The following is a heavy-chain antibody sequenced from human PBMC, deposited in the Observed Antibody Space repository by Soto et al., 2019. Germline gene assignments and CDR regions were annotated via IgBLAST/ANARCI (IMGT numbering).Heavy chain of an antibody. CDR3: ARVRSSGREFDY. J-gene: IGHJ4*02. Sequence: QVQLVQSGAEMKRPGASVILSCKASGYIFTTYSIHWVRQTAGQGLEWMAKVDPRDGSTGYAQKFRGRVSMAWDTSTGTVSMEVSGLTPNDTAKYFCARVRSSGREFDYWGQGTQVTVSS. V-gene: IGHV1-46*01. CDR2: VDPRDGST. CDR1: GYIFTTYS. D-gene: IGHD6-25*01.